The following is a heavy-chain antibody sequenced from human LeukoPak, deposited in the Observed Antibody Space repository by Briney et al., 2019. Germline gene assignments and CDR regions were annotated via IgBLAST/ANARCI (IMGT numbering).Heavy chain of an antibody. CDR2: IRSKAYGGTT. V-gene: IGHV3-49*04. CDR3: TSGVAGLDY. Sequence: PGGSLRLSCTASEFTFGDYAMSWVRQAPGKGLEWVGFIRSKAYGGTTEYAATVKGRFTISRDDSKSIAYLQMNSLKTEDTAVYFCTSGVAGLDYWGQGTLVTVSS. J-gene: IGHJ4*02. CDR1: EFTFGDYA. D-gene: IGHD6-19*01.